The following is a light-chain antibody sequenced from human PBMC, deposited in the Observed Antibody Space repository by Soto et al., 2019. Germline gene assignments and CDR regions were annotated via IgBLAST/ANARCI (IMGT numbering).Light chain of an antibody. CDR2: EVS. CDR3: SSLAGNNNLV. Sequence: QSVLTQPPSASGSPGQSVTISCTGTSSDVGGYNYVSWYQQHPGKAPKLMISEVSKRPSGVPDRFSGSKSGNTASLTVSGLQAEDEAHYYCSSLAGNNNLVFGGGTKLTVL. V-gene: IGLV2-8*01. J-gene: IGLJ2*01. CDR1: SSDVGGYNY.